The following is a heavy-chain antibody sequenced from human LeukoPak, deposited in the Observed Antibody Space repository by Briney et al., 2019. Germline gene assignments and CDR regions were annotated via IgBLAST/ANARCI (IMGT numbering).Heavy chain of an antibody. CDR1: GGSLSSYA. D-gene: IGHD1-26*01. CDR2: IIPILGIA. CDR3: ARDGGGSYFDAFDI. J-gene: IGHJ3*02. V-gene: IGHV1-69*04. Sequence: SVSVSCKASGGSLSSYAISWVRHPPGEGIEWMGRIIPILGIANYAQKFQGRVTITADKSTRTAYTQLSSLRSEDTAVYYCARDGGGSYFDAFDIWGQGTMVTVSS.